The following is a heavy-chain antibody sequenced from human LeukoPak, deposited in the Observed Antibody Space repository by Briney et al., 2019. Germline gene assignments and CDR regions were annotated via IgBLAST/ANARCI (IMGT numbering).Heavy chain of an antibody. CDR3: TRKQWLAPFDY. Sequence: PSETLSLTCTVSGGSISSSTYYWDWIRQPPGKGLEWIGSLYYTGTTYYNPSLKGRVTISVDTSKNQFSLKLGSVTAADTAVYYCTRKQWLAPFDYWGQGTLVTVSS. D-gene: IGHD6-19*01. V-gene: IGHV4-39*01. CDR1: GGSISSSTYY. CDR2: LYYTGTT. J-gene: IGHJ4*02.